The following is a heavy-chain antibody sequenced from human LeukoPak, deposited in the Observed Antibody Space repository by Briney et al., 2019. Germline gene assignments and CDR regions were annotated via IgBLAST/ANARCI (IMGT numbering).Heavy chain of an antibody. J-gene: IGHJ3*02. D-gene: IGHD6-19*01. CDR1: GLTFSRHW. CDR2: IDRDGTIT. Sequence: PGGSLRLSCATSGLTFSRHWMFWVRQGPGKGLVWVSQIDRDGTITSYADSVKGRFTISRDNAKNTVYLQMNSLRAEGTAVYYCAAETSAWSAFDIWGQGTMVTVSA. CDR3: AAETSAWSAFDI. V-gene: IGHV3-74*01.